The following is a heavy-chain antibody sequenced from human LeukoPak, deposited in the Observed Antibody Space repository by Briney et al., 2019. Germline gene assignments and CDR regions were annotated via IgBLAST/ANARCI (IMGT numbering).Heavy chain of an antibody. Sequence: SETLSLTCTVSGGSISSYYWSWIRQPPGKGLEWIGYIYYSGSTNYNPSLKSRVTISVDTSKNQFSLKLSSVTAADTAVYYCVGSSTSSYACYYYGMDVWGKGTTVTVSS. CDR2: IYYSGST. J-gene: IGHJ6*04. CDR3: VGSSTSSYACYYYGMDV. D-gene: IGHD2-2*01. CDR1: GGSISSYY. V-gene: IGHV4-59*01.